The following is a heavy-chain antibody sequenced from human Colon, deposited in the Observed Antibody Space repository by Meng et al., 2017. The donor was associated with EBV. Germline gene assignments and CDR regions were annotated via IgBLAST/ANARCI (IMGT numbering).Heavy chain of an antibody. D-gene: IGHD1/OR15-1a*01. CDR3: ARDYGTSRPFEY. Sequence: QHAGPGRVKPSPTLPLPCAISGDSVSRTGAAWNWIRQSPSRGLEWLVRTYYRSKWHNDYAVSVKGRIAINPDTSKNQFFLQLNSVTPEDTAVYYCARDYGTSRPFEYWGQGILVTVSS. V-gene: IGHV6-1*01. J-gene: IGHJ4*02. CDR2: TYYRSKWHN. CDR1: GDSVSRTGAA.